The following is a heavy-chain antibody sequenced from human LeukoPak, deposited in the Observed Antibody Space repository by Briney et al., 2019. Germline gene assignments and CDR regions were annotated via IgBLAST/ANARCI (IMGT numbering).Heavy chain of an antibody. J-gene: IGHJ4*02. CDR2: IYTSGST. CDR3: ARASYSYDISGWVPFDY. CDR1: GNSISSGDYY. Sequence: PSETLSLTCTVSGNSISSGDYYWSWIRQPAWKGLEWIGRIYTSGSTTYNPSLKSRVTISGDTSENQFSLRLSSVTAADTAVYYCARASYSYDISGWVPFDYWGQGTLVTVSS. V-gene: IGHV4-61*02. D-gene: IGHD3-22*01.